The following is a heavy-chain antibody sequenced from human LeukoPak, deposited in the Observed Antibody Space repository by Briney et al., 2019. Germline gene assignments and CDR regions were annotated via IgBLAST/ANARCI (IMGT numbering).Heavy chain of an antibody. Sequence: GGSLRLSCAASGFTFRIHAMSWVRQAPGKGLEWVSTISGGGSTTDYADSVKGRFTISRDNSKNTLYLQMNSLRAEDTAVYYCASGSGSYRTPYYYMDVWGTGTTVTVSS. V-gene: IGHV3-23*01. CDR2: ISGGGSTT. CDR1: GFTFRIHA. D-gene: IGHD3-10*01. CDR3: ASGSGSYRTPYYYMDV. J-gene: IGHJ6*03.